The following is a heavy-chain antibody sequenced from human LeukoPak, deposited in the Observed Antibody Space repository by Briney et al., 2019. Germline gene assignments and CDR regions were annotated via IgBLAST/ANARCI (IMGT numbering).Heavy chain of an antibody. CDR3: AKDRYNYYDSSGYGY. CDR2: ISYDGSNK. Sequence: GGSLRLSCAASGFTFSSYGMHWVRQAPGKGLEWVAVISYDGSNKYYADSVKGRFTISRDNSKNTLYLQMNSLRAEDTAVYYCAKDRYNYYDSSGYGYWGQGTLVTVSS. D-gene: IGHD3-22*01. J-gene: IGHJ4*02. V-gene: IGHV3-30*18. CDR1: GFTFSSYG.